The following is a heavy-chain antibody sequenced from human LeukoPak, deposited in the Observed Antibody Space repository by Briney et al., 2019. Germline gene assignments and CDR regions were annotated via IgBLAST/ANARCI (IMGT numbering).Heavy chain of an antibody. CDR1: GFTFSSYA. D-gene: IGHD1-26*01. CDR3: ARDSGWELQSKFDY. J-gene: IGHJ4*02. CDR2: ISYDGSNK. V-gene: IGHV3-30-3*01. Sequence: GGSLRLSCAASGFTFSSYAMHWVRQAPGKGLEWVAVISYDGSNKYYADSVKGRFTISRDNSKNTLYLQMNSLRAEDTAVYYCARDSGWELQSKFDYWGQGTLVTVSS.